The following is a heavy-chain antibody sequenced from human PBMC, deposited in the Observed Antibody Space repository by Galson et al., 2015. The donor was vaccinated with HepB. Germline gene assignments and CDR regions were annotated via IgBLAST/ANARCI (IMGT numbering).Heavy chain of an antibody. J-gene: IGHJ4*02. V-gene: IGHV3-9*01. CDR1: GFTFDDYA. CDR2: ISWNSGSI. D-gene: IGHD1-26*01. Sequence: LRLSCAASGFTFDDYAMHWVRQAPGKGLEWVSGISWNSGSIGYADSVKGRFTISRDNAKNSLYLQMNSLRAEDTALYYRAKDAKAWELLRAFDYWGQGTLVTVSS. CDR3: AKDAKAWELLRAFDY.